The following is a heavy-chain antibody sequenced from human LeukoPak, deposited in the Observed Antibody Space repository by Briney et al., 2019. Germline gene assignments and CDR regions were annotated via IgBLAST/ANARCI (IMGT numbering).Heavy chain of an antibody. J-gene: IGHJ4*02. D-gene: IGHD3-3*01. CDR2: IYSGGST. CDR3: AKDLRFWSAHADYCFDY. V-gene: IGHV3-53*05. CDR1: GFTVSSNY. Sequence: GGSLRLSCAASGFTVSSNYMSWVRQAPGKGLEWVSVIYSGGSTYYADSVKGRFTISRDNSKNTLYLQMNSLRAEDTAVYYCAKDLRFWSAHADYCFDYWGQGTLVTVSS.